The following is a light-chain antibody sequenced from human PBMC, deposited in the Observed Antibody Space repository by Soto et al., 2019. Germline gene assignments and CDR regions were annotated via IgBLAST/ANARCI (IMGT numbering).Light chain of an antibody. Sequence: QSVLTQPPSVSEAPRQRGTISCSGSSSNIGNNAVNWYQQLPGKAPKLLIYYDDLLPSGVSDRFSGSKSGTSASLAISGLQSEDEADYYCAALDDSLNGVVFGGGTKVTVL. CDR2: YDD. J-gene: IGLJ2*01. V-gene: IGLV1-36*01. CDR3: AALDDSLNGVV. CDR1: SSNIGNNA.